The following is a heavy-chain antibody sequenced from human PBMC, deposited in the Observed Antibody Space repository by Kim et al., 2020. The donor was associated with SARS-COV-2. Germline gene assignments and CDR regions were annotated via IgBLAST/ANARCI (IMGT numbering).Heavy chain of an antibody. J-gene: IGHJ4*02. D-gene: IGHD3-22*01. CDR1: GYSFTSYW. CDR3: ARLGSPPGIVDRGLDY. V-gene: IGHV5-51*01. Sequence: GESLKISCKGSGYSFTSYWIGWVRQMPGKGLEWMGIIYPGDSDTRYSPSFQGQVTISADKSISTAYLQWSSLKASDTAMYYCARLGSPPGIVDRGLDYWGQGTLVTVSS. CDR2: IYPGDSDT.